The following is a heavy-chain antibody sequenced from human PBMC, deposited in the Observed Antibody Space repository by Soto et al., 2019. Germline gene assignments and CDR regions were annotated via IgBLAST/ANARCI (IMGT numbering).Heavy chain of an antibody. CDR2: IYPGDSDT. CDR3: ASRDGSGSYVIYSAFDI. V-gene: IGHV5-51*01. D-gene: IGHD3-10*01. J-gene: IGHJ3*02. CDR1: GYSFTSHW. Sequence: GESLKISSKGSGYSFTSHWIGWVRQMPGKGLEWMGIIYPGDSDTRYSPSFQGQVTISADKSISTAYLQWSSLKASDTAMYYCASRDGSGSYVIYSAFDIWGQGTMVTVSS.